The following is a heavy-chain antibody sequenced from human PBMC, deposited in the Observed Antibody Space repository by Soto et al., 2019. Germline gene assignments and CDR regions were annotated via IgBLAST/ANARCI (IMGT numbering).Heavy chain of an antibody. V-gene: IGHV4-34*01. CDR3: ARAPRITIFGVVTNYAWVYMAV. CDR1: GGSFSGYY. Sequence: SETLSLTCAVYGGSFSGYYWSWIRQPPGKGLEWIGEINHSGSTNYNPSLKSRVTISVDTSKNQFSLKLSSVTAADTAVYYCARAPRITIFGVVTNYAWVYMAVWGQGTTVTVSS. J-gene: IGHJ6*03. D-gene: IGHD3-3*01. CDR2: INHSGST.